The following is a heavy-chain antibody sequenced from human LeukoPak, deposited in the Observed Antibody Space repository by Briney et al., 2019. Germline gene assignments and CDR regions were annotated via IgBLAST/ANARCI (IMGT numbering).Heavy chain of an antibody. D-gene: IGHD6-13*01. V-gene: IGHV3-30*18. CDR3: VKDRAAAGWGYFDY. CDR1: GFTFSSYG. Sequence: GGSLRLSCAASGFTFSSYGMHWVRQAPGKGLEWVAVIPYDGSNKNYADSAKGRFTLSRDNSKNTLCLEMNSLRVDDTAVYYCVKDRAAAGWGYFDYWGQGTLVTVSS. CDR2: IPYDGSNK. J-gene: IGHJ4*02.